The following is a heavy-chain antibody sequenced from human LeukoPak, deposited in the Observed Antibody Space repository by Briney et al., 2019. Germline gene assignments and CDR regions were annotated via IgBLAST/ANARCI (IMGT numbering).Heavy chain of an antibody. CDR2: IKQDGSEK. CDR3: ARVYSSGWYYYYYGMDV. CDR1: GFTFSSYW. V-gene: IGHV3-7*01. J-gene: IGHJ6*02. Sequence: GGSLRLSCAASGFTFSSYWMSWVRQAPGKGLEWVANIKQDGSEKYYVDSVKGRFTISRDNAKNSLYLQMNSLRAEDTAVYYCARVYSSGWYYYYYGMDVWGQGTLVTVSS. D-gene: IGHD6-19*01.